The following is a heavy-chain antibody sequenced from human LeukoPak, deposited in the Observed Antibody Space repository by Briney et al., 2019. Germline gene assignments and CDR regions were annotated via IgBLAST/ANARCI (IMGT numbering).Heavy chain of an antibody. CDR1: GGSISSSSYY. Sequence: ASETLSLTCTVSGGSISSSSYYWGWIRQPPGKGLEWIGSIYYSGKTYYNPSLKSRVTISVDTSKNQFSLKLSSVTAADTAVYYCARLGPYFYGSGTYAYYDYWGQGTLVTVSS. J-gene: IGHJ4*02. CDR3: ARLGPYFYGSGTYAYYDY. D-gene: IGHD3-10*01. V-gene: IGHV4-39*07. CDR2: IYYSGKT.